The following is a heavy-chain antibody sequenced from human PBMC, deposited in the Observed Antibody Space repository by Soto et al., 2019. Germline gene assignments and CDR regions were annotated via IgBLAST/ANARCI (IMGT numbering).Heavy chain of an antibody. D-gene: IGHD7-27*01. CDR3: VRDLLGSGGHFDY. J-gene: IGHJ4*02. V-gene: IGHV3-33*08. CDR1: GFTFSSFG. CDR2: IWYDGSNT. Sequence: VQLLESGGGLVQPGGSLRLSCAASGFTFSSFGMHWVRQAPGKGLEWVAHIWYDGSNTYYADSVKGRFTISRDNSRNTLYLQMNSLRAEDTAVYHCVRDLLGSGGHFDYWGQGILVTVSS.